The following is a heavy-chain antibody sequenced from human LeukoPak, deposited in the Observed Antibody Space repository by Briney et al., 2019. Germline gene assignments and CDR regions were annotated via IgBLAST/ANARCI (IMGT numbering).Heavy chain of an antibody. CDR1: GFTFSTYA. Sequence: PGGSLRLSCAASGFTFSTYALHWVRQAPGKGLEWVAVISYDGSYKYYTDSVKGRFTISRDNSKNTLYLQMNSLRAEDTAVYYCARDGWGTSSGWSHVIDYWGQGSLVTVSS. D-gene: IGHD6-19*01. CDR2: ISYDGSYK. J-gene: IGHJ4*02. V-gene: IGHV3-30-3*01. CDR3: ARDGWGTSSGWSHVIDY.